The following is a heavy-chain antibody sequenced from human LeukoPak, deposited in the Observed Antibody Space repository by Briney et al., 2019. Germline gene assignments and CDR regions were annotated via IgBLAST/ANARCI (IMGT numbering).Heavy chain of an antibody. V-gene: IGHV4-34*01. Sequence: PSETLSLTCAAYGGSFSGYYWSWIRQPPGKGLEWIGEINHSGSTNYNPSLKSRVTISVDTSKNQFSLKLSSVTAADTAVYYCARGGPYIVVVPAAIRDWFDPWGQGTLVTVSS. D-gene: IGHD2-2*02. CDR1: GGSFSGYY. CDR2: INHSGST. J-gene: IGHJ5*02. CDR3: ARGGPYIVVVPAAIRDWFDP.